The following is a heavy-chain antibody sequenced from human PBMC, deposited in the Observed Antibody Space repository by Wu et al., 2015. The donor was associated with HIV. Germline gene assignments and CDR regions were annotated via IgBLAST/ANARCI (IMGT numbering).Heavy chain of an antibody. D-gene: IGHD6-13*01. CDR3: ARDTWYSSSWIHRWIYFDY. Sequence: QVQLVQSGAEVKKPGSSVKVSCKASGGTFSSYAISWVRQAPGQGLEWMGRIIPIFGTANYAQKFQGRVTITADESTSTAYMELSSLRSEDTAVYYCARDTWYSSSWIHRWIYFDYVGQGTRGHRLL. J-gene: IGHJ4*02. CDR1: GGTFSSYA. V-gene: IGHV1-69*13. CDR2: IIPIFGTA.